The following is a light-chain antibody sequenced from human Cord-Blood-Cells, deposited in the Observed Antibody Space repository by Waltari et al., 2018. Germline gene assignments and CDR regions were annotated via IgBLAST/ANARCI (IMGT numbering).Light chain of an antibody. V-gene: IGKV3-20*01. CDR1: QSVSSSY. CDR2: GAS. CDR3: QQYGSSKYT. J-gene: IGKJ2*01. Sequence: DIVLTQSPGTLSLSPGERATLSCRASQSVSSSYLAWYQQKPGQAPRLLINGASSRATGIPDRVSGSWSGTDFTLTISRLEPEDFAVYYCQQYGSSKYTFGQGTKREIK.